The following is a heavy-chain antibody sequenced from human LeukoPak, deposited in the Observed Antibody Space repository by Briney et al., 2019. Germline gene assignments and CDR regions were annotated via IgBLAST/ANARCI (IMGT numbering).Heavy chain of an antibody. J-gene: IGHJ4*02. Sequence: GESLKISCKGSGYSFTSYWIGWVRQMPGKGLEWVGIIYPGDSDIRYSPSFQGQVTISADKSISTAYLQWSSLKASDTAMYYWARHGAGGWLQSRGPFDYWGQGTLVTVSS. D-gene: IGHD5-24*01. CDR1: GYSFTSYW. V-gene: IGHV5-51*01. CDR2: IYPGDSDI. CDR3: ARHGAGGWLQSRGPFDY.